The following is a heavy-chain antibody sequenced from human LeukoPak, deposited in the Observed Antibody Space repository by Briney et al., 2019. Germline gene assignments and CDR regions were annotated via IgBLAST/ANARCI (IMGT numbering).Heavy chain of an antibody. Sequence: ASVKVSCKASGGTFSSYAISWVRQAPGQGLEWMGRIIPILGIANYAQKFQGRVTITADKSTSTAYMELSSLRSEDTAVYYCARGGYCSGGSCYYLFDYWGQGTLVTVSS. CDR1: GGTFSSYA. D-gene: IGHD2-15*01. J-gene: IGHJ4*02. V-gene: IGHV1-69*04. CDR3: ARGGYCSGGSCYYLFDY. CDR2: IIPILGIA.